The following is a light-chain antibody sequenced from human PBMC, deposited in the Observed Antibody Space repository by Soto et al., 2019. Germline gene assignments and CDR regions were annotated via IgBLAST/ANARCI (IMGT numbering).Light chain of an antibody. CDR3: CSYTKTTTPWV. CDR2: EVT. V-gene: IGLV2-14*01. CDR1: NSDVGAYNF. Sequence: QSALTQPASASGSPGQSITISCTGSNSDVGAYNFVSWFQQHPGKAPKLIIYEVTSRPSGVSSRFSGSKSGNTASLNISGLQADDEAEYYCCSYTKTTTPWVFGGGTKLPVL. J-gene: IGLJ3*02.